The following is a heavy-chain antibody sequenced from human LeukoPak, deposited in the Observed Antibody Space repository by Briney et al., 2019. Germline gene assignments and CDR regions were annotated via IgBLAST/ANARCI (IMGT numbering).Heavy chain of an antibody. V-gene: IGHV1-2*02. D-gene: IGHD2-2*01. CDR2: INPNSGGT. J-gene: IGHJ4*02. Sequence: GASVKASCKVSGYTLTELSMHWVRQAPGQGLEWMGWINPNSGGTNYAQKFQGRVTMTRDTSISTAYMELSRLRSDDTAVYYCARGTERNIVVVPAADNYWGQGTLVTVSS. CDR3: ARGTERNIVVVPAADNY. CDR1: GYTLTELS.